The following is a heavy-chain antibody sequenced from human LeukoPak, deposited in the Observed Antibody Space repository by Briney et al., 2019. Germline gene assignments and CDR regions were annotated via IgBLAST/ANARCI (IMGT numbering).Heavy chain of an antibody. CDR1: GGSISSSSYY. D-gene: IGHD6-6*01. CDR2: IYYSGST. V-gene: IGHV4-39*07. Sequence: KSSETLSLTCTVSGGSISSSSYYWGWIRQPPGKGLEWIGSIYYSGSTYYNPSLKSRVTISVDTSKNQFSLKLSSVTAADTAVYYCARRDSSSIDYWGQGTLVTVSS. J-gene: IGHJ4*02. CDR3: ARRDSSSIDY.